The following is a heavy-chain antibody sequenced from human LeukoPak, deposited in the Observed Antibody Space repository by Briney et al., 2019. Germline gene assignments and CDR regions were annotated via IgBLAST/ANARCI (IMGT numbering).Heavy chain of an antibody. J-gene: IGHJ4*02. CDR1: GGSISSYY. CDR2: IYTSGST. CDR3: ARRNRVVVPASRGSFDY. D-gene: IGHD2-2*01. V-gene: IGHV4-4*07. Sequence: SETLSLTCTVSGGSISSYYWSWIRQPAGKGLEWIGRIYTSGSTNYNPSLKSRVTMSVDTSKNQFSLKLSSVTAADTAVYYCARRNRVVVPASRGSFDYWGQGTLVTVSS.